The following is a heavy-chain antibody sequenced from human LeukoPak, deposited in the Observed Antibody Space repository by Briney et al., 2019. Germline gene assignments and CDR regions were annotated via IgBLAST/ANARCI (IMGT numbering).Heavy chain of an antibody. Sequence: GGSLRLSCAASGFDFSTQWMSWVRQAPGKGLEWVANIKQDGSEKYYVDSVKGRFTISKDNSKNTLYMRMSSLRAEDTALYYCAKRRYDSSGHFDSWGQGTLVTVSS. J-gene: IGHJ4*02. CDR2: IKQDGSEK. V-gene: IGHV3-7*03. CDR1: GFDFSTQW. CDR3: AKRRYDSSGHFDS. D-gene: IGHD3-22*01.